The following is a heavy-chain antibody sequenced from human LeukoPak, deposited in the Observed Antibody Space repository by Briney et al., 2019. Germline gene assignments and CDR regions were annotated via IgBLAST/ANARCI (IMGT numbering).Heavy chain of an antibody. CDR3: ASSSLRSSQFDY. D-gene: IGHD6-13*01. V-gene: IGHV1-3*03. Sequence: ASVKVSCKASGYTFTSYAMHWVRQAPGQRLEWMGWINAGNGNTKYSQEFQGRVTMTRDMSTSTVYMELSSLRSEDTAVYYCASSSLRSSQFDYWGQGTLVTVSS. J-gene: IGHJ4*02. CDR2: INAGNGNT. CDR1: GYTFTSYA.